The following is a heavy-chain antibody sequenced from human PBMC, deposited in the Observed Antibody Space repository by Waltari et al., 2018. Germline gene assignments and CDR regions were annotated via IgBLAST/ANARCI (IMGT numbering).Heavy chain of an antibody. CDR1: GDSVSGNSAG. Sequence: QEQLQESGPGLVKPSQTLSLTCAISGDSVSGNSAGWSWIRQSPSRGLEWLGRTYYRSTWIHDYALSWKSRISITADSSKNQLTLQVNSLTPEDTAVYYCAKGLGGSGLSAWGRGMLVTVSS. D-gene: IGHD3-16*01. CDR2: TYYRSTWIH. J-gene: IGHJ5*02. CDR3: AKGLGGSGLSA. V-gene: IGHV6-1*01.